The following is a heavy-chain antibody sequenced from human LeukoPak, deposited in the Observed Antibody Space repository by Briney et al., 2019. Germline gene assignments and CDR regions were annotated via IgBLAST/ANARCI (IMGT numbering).Heavy chain of an antibody. Sequence: GGSLRLSCAASGFTFSSYAMHWVRQAPGKGLEWVAVISYDGSNKYYADSVKGRFTISRDNSKNTLYLQMNSLRAEDTAVYYCATQGDGYNAFFDYWGQGTLVTVSS. V-gene: IGHV3-30*04. J-gene: IGHJ4*02. D-gene: IGHD5-24*01. CDR1: GFTFSSYA. CDR3: ATQGDGYNAFFDY. CDR2: ISYDGSNK.